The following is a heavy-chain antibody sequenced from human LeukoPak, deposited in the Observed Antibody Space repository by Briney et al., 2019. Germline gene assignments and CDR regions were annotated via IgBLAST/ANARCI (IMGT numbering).Heavy chain of an antibody. D-gene: IGHD6-13*01. CDR3: AKAGGGYSSSWAHDAFDI. V-gene: IGHV3-23*01. Sequence: GGSLRLSCAASGFTFSSYAMSWVRQAPGKGLEWVSAISGSGGSTYYADSVKGRFTISRDNSKNTLYLQMNSLRAEDTAVYYCAKAGGGYSSSWAHDAFDIWGQGTMVTVSS. J-gene: IGHJ3*02. CDR1: GFTFSSYA. CDR2: ISGSGGST.